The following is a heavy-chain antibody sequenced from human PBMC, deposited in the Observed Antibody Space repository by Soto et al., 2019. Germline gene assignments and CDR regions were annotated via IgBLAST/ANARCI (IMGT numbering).Heavy chain of an antibody. CDR2: ISGSGGST. J-gene: IGHJ4*02. D-gene: IGHD3-3*01. V-gene: IGHV3-23*01. CDR1: GFTFSSYA. Sequence: PGGSLRLSCAASGFTFSSYAMSWVRQAPGKGLEWVSAISGSGGSTYYADSVKGRFTISRDNSKNTLYLQMNSLRAEDTAVYYCAEDRHDFWSGYTSNYWGQGTLVTVSS. CDR3: AEDRHDFWSGYTSNY.